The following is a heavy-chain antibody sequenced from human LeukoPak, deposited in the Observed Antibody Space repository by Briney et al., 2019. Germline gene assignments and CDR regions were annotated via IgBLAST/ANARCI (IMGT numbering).Heavy chain of an antibody. D-gene: IGHD3-16*02. Sequence: GGSLRLSCAASGFTFSSYAMSWVRQAPGKGLEWVSAISGSGGSTYYADSVKGRFTISRDNSKNTLYLQMNSLRAEDTAVYYCAKDRGVGNKQHRGSYPTTNWFDPWGQGTLVTVSS. V-gene: IGHV3-23*01. CDR1: GFTFSSYA. J-gene: IGHJ5*02. CDR3: AKDRGVGNKQHRGSYPTTNWFDP. CDR2: ISGSGGST.